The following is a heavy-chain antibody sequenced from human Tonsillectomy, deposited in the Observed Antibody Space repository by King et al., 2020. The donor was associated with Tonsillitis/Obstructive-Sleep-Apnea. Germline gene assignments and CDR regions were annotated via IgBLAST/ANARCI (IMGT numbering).Heavy chain of an antibody. D-gene: IGHD3-3*01. J-gene: IGHJ4*02. CDR1: GGSFSGYY. Sequence: VQLQQWGAGLLKPSETLSLTCAVSGGSFSGYYWSWLRQPPGKGLEWIGEINHSGSTNYNPSLKSRVTISVDTSKNQFSLELSSVTAADTAVYYCARQGSGYPFDFWGQGTLVTVSS. CDR2: INHSGST. CDR3: ARQGSGYPFDF. V-gene: IGHV4-34*01.